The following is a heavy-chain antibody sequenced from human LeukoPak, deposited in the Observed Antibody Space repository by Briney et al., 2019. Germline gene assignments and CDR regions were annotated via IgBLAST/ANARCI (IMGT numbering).Heavy chain of an antibody. CDR1: GGSISSYY. V-gene: IGHV4-59*01. CDR3: ARVGYSYGFYRYYYYYMDV. D-gene: IGHD5-18*01. CDR2: IYYSGST. J-gene: IGHJ6*03. Sequence: SETLSLTCTVSGGSISSYYWGWIRQPPGKGLEWIGYIYYSGSTNYNPSLKSRVTISVDTSKNQFSLKLSSVTAADTAVYYCARVGYSYGFYRYYYYYMDVWGKGTTVTVSS.